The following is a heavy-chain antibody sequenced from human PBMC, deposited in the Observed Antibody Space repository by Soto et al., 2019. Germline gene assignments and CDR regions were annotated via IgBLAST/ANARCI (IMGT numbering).Heavy chain of an antibody. CDR3: AKTLDIHYKNWFDP. CDR2: ISDTGTRT. V-gene: IGHV3-23*01. CDR1: GFTFSSAA. Sequence: GGSLRLSCVAAGFTFSSAAMNWVRQAPGKGLEWVSIISDTGTRTHYADSVKGRFTISRDNSKNTLYLDMNSLRAEDTAVYYCAKTLDIHYKNWFDPWGQVTLVTVSS. D-gene: IGHD4-4*01. J-gene: IGHJ5*02.